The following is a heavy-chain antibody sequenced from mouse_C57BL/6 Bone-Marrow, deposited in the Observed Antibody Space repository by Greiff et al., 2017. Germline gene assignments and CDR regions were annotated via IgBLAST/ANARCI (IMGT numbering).Heavy chain of an antibody. CDR3: ARRVSIYDGYYGGYFDV. CDR1: GYTFTSYW. D-gene: IGHD2-3*01. CDR2: IYPGSGST. J-gene: IGHJ1*03. Sequence: QVQLQQPGAELVKPGASVKMSCKASGYTFTSYWITWVKQRPGQGLEWIGDIYPGSGSTNSNEKFKSKATLTVDTSSSTAYMQLSSLTSEDSAVYYCARRVSIYDGYYGGYFDVWGTGTTVTVSS. V-gene: IGHV1-55*01.